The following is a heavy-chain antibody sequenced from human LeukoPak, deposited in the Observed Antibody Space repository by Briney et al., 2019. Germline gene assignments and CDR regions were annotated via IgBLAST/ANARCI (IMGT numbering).Heavy chain of an antibody. Sequence: SETLSLTCTVSGGSISSYYWSWIRQPPGKGLEWIGYIYYSGSTNYNPSLKSRVTISVDTSKNQFSLKLSSVTAADTAVYYCARDSPPGIAAAGGSNWFDPWGQGTLVTVSS. J-gene: IGHJ5*02. CDR2: IYYSGST. CDR3: ARDSPPGIAAAGGSNWFDP. D-gene: IGHD6-13*01. CDR1: GGSISSYY. V-gene: IGHV4-59*12.